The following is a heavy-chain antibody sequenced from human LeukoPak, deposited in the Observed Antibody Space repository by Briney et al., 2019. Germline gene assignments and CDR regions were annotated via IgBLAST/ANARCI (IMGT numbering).Heavy chain of an antibody. CDR2: IYASGST. D-gene: IGHD3-9*01. CDR3: AREVGYYDILTGYLEPYMDV. V-gene: IGHV4-4*07. Sequence: SETLSLTCTVSGDSISSNYWSWIRQSAGKGLEWIGRIYASGSTNYNPSLKSRVTISVDTSKNQFSLKLSSVTAADTAVYYCAREVGYYDILTGYLEPYMDVWGKGTTVTVSS. CDR1: GDSISSNY. J-gene: IGHJ6*03.